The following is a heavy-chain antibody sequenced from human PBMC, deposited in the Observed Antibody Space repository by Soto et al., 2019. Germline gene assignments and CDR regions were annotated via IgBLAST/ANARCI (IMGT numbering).Heavy chain of an antibody. J-gene: IGHJ6*03. Sequence: SETLSLTCTVSGGSISSYYWSWIRQPPGKGLEWIGYIYYSGSTNYNPSLKSRVTIPVDTSKNQFSLKLSSVTAADTAVYYCARKARTVTTMTKFYYYMDVWGKGTTVTVSS. CDR3: ARKARTVTTMTKFYYYMDV. D-gene: IGHD4-17*01. CDR2: IYYSGST. V-gene: IGHV4-59*01. CDR1: GGSISSYY.